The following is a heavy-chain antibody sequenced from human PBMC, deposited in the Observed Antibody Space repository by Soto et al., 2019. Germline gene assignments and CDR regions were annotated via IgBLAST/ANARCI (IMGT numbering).Heavy chain of an antibody. CDR2: INHSGST. Sequence: PSETLSLTCAVYGGSFSGYYWSWIRQPPGKGLEWIWEINHSGSTNYNPSLKSRVTISVDTSKNQFSLKLSSVTAADTAVYYCASGGEFYLSDIVVVPAAMFDYWGQGTLVTVSS. J-gene: IGHJ4*02. V-gene: IGHV4-34*01. CDR3: ASGGEFYLSDIVVVPAAMFDY. CDR1: GGSFSGYY. D-gene: IGHD2-2*01.